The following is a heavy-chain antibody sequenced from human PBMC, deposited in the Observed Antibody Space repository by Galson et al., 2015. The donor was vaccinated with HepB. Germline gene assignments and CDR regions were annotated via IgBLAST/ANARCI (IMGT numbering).Heavy chain of an antibody. J-gene: IGHJ3*02. Sequence: SLRLSCAASGFAFNNAWMNWVRQAPGKGLEWVGRIKSKTDSGTTDYAAPVKGRFTMSRDDSKNTLYLQMNSLKTEDTAVYYCATEGIAIAAAVNNAFDIWGQGTMVTVSS. CDR1: GFAFNNAW. V-gene: IGHV3-15*07. CDR3: ATEGIAIAAAVNNAFDI. D-gene: IGHD2-21*01. CDR2: IKSKTDSGTT.